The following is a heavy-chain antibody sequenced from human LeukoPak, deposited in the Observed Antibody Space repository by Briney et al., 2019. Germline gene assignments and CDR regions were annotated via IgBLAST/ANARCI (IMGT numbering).Heavy chain of an antibody. J-gene: IGHJ5*02. CDR3: ARGPYCGAGGCYSRWFDP. CDR2: INHSGST. V-gene: IGHV4-34*01. Sequence: SETLSLTCAVYGGSFSGYYWSWIRQPPGKGLEWIGEINHSGSTNYNPSLKSRVTISVDTSKNQFSLKLSSVTAADTAVYYCARGPYCGAGGCYSRWFDPWGQGTLVTVSS. CDR1: GGSFSGYY. D-gene: IGHD2-15*01.